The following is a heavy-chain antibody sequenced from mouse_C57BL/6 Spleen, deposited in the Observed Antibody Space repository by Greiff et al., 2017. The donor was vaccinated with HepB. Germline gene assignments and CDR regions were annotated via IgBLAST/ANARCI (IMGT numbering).Heavy chain of an antibody. CDR3: AREDGYDRFAY. CDR2: IYPGDGDT. Sequence: QVQLQQSGPELVKPGASVKISCKASGYAFSSSWMNWVKQRPGKGLEWIGRIYPGDGDTNYNGKFKGKATLTADKSSSTAYMQLSSLTSEDSAVYLCAREDGYDRFAYWGQGTLVTVSA. V-gene: IGHV1-82*01. J-gene: IGHJ3*01. D-gene: IGHD2-2*01. CDR1: GYAFSSSW.